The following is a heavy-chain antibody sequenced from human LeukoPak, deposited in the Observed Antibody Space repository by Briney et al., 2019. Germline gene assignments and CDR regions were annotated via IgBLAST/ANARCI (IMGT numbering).Heavy chain of an antibody. CDR1: GFTFSSYS. Sequence: QTGGSLRLSCAASGFTFSSYSMNWVRQAPGKGLEWVSYISSSSSTIYYADSVKGRFTISRDNAKNSLYLQMNSLRAEDTAVYYCARDGLVVPAAYYGMDVWGQGTTVTVSS. J-gene: IGHJ6*02. CDR3: ARDGLVVPAAYYGMDV. CDR2: ISSSSSTI. V-gene: IGHV3-48*01. D-gene: IGHD2-2*01.